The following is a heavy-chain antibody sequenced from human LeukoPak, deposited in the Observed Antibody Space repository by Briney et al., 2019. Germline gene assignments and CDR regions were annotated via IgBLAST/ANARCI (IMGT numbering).Heavy chain of an antibody. J-gene: IGHJ4*02. CDR2: IYYSGST. CDR3: ARETYYYDSSGYYYNTIDY. CDR1: GGSISSSSYY. Sequence: SETLSLTCTVSGGSISSSSYYWGWIRQPPGKGLEWIGYIYYSGSTNYNPSLKSRVTISVDTSKNQFSLKLSSVTAADTAVYYCARETYYYDSSGYYYNTIDYWGQGTLVTVSS. V-gene: IGHV4-61*01. D-gene: IGHD3-22*01.